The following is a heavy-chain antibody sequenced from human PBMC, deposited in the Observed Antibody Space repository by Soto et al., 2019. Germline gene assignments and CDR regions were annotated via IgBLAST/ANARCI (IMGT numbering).Heavy chain of an antibody. Sequence: SETLSLTCTVSGGSISSYYWSWIRQPPGKGLEWIGYIYYSGSTNYNPSLKSRVTISVDTSKNQFSLKLSSVTAADTAVYYCARESNRRDGYNYDFDYWGQGTLVTVSS. CDR2: IYYSGST. CDR1: GGSISSYY. CDR3: ARESNRRDGYNYDFDY. V-gene: IGHV4-59*01. D-gene: IGHD5-12*01. J-gene: IGHJ4*02.